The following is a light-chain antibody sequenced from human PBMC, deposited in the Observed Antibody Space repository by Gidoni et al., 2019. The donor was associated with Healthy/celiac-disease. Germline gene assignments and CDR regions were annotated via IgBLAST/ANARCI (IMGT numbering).Light chain of an antibody. Sequence: VLTQSPLSLPVTPGEPASISCRSSQSLLHSNGYNYLDWYLQKPGQSPQLLIYLGSNRASGVPDRFSGSGSGTDFTLKISRVEAEDVGVYYCMQALQTPLTFGGGTKVEIK. CDR2: LGS. CDR3: MQALQTPLT. V-gene: IGKV2-28*01. J-gene: IGKJ4*01. CDR1: QSLLHSNGYNY.